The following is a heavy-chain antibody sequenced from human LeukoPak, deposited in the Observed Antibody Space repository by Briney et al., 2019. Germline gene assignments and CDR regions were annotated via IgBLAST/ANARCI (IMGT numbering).Heavy chain of an antibody. CDR1: GFTFSSYS. CDR3: ARLFDP. V-gene: IGHV3-7*01. J-gene: IGHJ5*02. Sequence: PGGSLRLSCAASGFTFSSYSMNWVRRAPGKGLEWVANIKQDGSEKYYVDSVKGRFTISRDNAKNSLYLQMNSLRAEDMAVYYCARLFDPWGQGTLVTVSS. CDR2: IKQDGSEK.